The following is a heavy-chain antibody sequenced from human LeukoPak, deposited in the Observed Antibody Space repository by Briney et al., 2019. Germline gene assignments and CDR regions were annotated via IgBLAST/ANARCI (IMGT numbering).Heavy chain of an antibody. J-gene: IGHJ4*02. CDR1: GFTVSSDS. CDR2: IYSGGST. CDR3: ARDRLWFGEFDY. D-gene: IGHD3-10*01. Sequence: GGSLRLSCTVSGFTVSSDSMSWVRQAPGKGLEWVSFIYSGGSTHYSDSVKGRFTISRDNSKNTLYLQMNSLRAEDTAVYYCARDRLWFGEFDYWGQGTQVTVSS. V-gene: IGHV3-53*01.